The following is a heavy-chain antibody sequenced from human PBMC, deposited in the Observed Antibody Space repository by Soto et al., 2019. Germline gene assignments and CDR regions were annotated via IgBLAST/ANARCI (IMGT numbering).Heavy chain of an antibody. CDR3: AKRRGVGLTRSSFDY. Sequence: QVQLVQSGAEVRKPGASVKVSCKASGYTFNRHYIQWVRQAPGQGLEWMGMIDPSGGDTNYAKKFQGRVTLTSDMSTSTVYMELSSLRSEDTAVYYCAKRRGVGLTRSSFDYWGPGTLVIVSS. CDR2: IDPSGGDT. CDR1: GYTFNRHY. J-gene: IGHJ4*02. D-gene: IGHD1-26*01. V-gene: IGHV1-46*02.